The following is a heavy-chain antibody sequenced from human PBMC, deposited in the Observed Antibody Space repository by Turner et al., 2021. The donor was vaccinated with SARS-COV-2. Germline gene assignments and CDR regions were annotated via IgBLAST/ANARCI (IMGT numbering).Heavy chain of an antibody. CDR1: GGSISSSSYY. Sequence: QLQLQESGPGLVKPSETLSLTCTVSGGSISSSSYYWGWIRQPPGKGLEWIGSIYYSGSTYYNPSLKSRVTISVDTSKNQFALKLGSVTAADTAVYYCAPSPITMVRGVITFGWFDPWGQGTLVTVSS. D-gene: IGHD3-10*01. V-gene: IGHV4-39*01. CDR2: IYYSGST. CDR3: APSPITMVRGVITFGWFDP. J-gene: IGHJ5*02.